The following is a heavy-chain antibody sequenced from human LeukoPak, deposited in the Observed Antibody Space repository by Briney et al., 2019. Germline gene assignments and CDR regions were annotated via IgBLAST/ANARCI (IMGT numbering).Heavy chain of an antibody. Sequence: PGRSLRLSCSTAGLTFSNSVIHWVRQAPGKGPEWVAVTSYDGNNQYYADSVKGRCTISRDDSKNTVYLQMNSLRPDDTAVYYCARSPNYYYFDSWGQGTLVTVSS. CDR2: TSYDGNNQ. D-gene: IGHD5-24*01. J-gene: IGHJ4*02. CDR1: GLTFSNSV. CDR3: ARSPNYYYFDS. V-gene: IGHV3-30*04.